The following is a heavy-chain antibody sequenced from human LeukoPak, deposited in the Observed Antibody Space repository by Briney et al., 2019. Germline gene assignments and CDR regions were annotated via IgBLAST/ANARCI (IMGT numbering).Heavy chain of an antibody. V-gene: IGHV3-66*01. CDR1: GFTVSSNY. CDR3: ARDQQPPGCSSSWSSYYYYGMDV. D-gene: IGHD6-13*01. Sequence: PGGSLRLSCAASGFTVSSNYMSWVRQAPGKGLEWVSVIYSGGSTYYADSVKGRFTISRDNSKNTLYLQMNSLRAEDTAVYYCARDQQPPGCSSSWSSYYYYGMDVWGQGTTVTVSS. CDR2: IYSGGST. J-gene: IGHJ6*02.